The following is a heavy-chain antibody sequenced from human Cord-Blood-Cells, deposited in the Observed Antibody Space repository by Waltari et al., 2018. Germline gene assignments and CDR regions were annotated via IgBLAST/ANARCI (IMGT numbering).Heavy chain of an antibody. CDR3: ASVDYGDY. J-gene: IGHJ4*02. CDR2: INSDGSST. CDR1: GFTFTTYW. Sequence: EVRLVESGGVLVQLGGSWRPSCAASGFTFTTYWMHWVRQAPGKGLVWVSRINSDGSSTSYADSVKGRFTISRDNAKNTLYLQMNSLRAEDTAVYYCASVDYGDYWGQGTLVTVSS. V-gene: IGHV3-74*01.